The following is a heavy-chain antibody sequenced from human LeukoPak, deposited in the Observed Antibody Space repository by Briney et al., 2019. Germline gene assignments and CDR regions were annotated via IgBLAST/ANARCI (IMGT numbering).Heavy chain of an antibody. CDR1: GYTFTDYS. D-gene: IGHD6-19*01. CDR3: ARDSGSRGKGY. V-gene: IGHV1-2*02. J-gene: IGHJ4*02. CDR2: IKPGSGAT. Sequence: GASVTVSFKASGYTFTDYSIHWVRQAPGQGLEWMGWIKPGSGATSYAQKFQGRVTLTRDTSISTGYMDLSRLTSDDTAVYYCARDSGSRGKGYWGQGTLVTVSS.